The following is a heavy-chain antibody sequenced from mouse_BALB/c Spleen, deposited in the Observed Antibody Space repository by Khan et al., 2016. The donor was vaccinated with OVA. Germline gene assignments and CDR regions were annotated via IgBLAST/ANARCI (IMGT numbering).Heavy chain of an antibody. CDR2: IYPGDGDS. CDR1: GYTFTNYW. Sequence: QVQLKESGAELARPGASVKLSCKASGYTFTNYWMQWVRQRPGQGLEWIGAIYPGDGDSTYTQKFKDKATLTADTSSSTAYMELSNWASEDAAVYYCARREVRRGGFDYWGQGTTLTVSS. CDR3: ARREVRRGGFDY. J-gene: IGHJ2*01. V-gene: IGHV1-87*01.